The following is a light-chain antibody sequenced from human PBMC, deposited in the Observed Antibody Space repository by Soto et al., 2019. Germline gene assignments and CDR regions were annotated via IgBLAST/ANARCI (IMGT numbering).Light chain of an antibody. Sequence: DIQMTQSPSTLSASVGERVTITCRASQSISSWLAWYQQKPGKAPKLLIYDASSLESGVPSRFSGSGSGTEFTLTISSLQPDDFATYYCQQYNSYWWTFGQGTKVEIK. J-gene: IGKJ1*01. V-gene: IGKV1-5*01. CDR1: QSISSW. CDR2: DAS. CDR3: QQYNSYWWT.